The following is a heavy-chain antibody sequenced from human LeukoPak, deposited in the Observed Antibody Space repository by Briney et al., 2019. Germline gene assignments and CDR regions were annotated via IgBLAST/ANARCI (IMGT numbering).Heavy chain of an antibody. V-gene: IGHV3-9*01. Sequence: PGGSLRLSCAVSGFTFDDYAMHWVRQVPGKGLEWVSGINWNSDSIGYADSVKGRFTTSRDNAKNSLYLQMNSLRAEDTAVYYCAREWESIDYWGQGTLVTVSS. CDR1: GFTFDDYA. CDR3: AREWESIDY. CDR2: INWNSDSI. J-gene: IGHJ4*02. D-gene: IGHD1-26*01.